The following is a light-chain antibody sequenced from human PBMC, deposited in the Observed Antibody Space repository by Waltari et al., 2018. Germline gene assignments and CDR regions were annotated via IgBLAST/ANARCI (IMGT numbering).Light chain of an antibody. CDR3: ATWDDSLSGYV. J-gene: IGLJ1*01. CDR2: KDS. CDR1: SSKVGGNF. Sequence: QSVLTQPPSASGTPGQRVTTACSVSSSKVGGNFVFWFHQLPGTAPKVLIYKDSQRPSGVPDRFSGSKSGTSASLAISGLRSEDEADYYCATWDDSLSGYVFGSGTKVTVL. V-gene: IGLV1-47*01.